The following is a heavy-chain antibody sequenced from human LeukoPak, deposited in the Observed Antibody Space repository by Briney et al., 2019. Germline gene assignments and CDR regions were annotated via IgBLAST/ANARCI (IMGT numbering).Heavy chain of an antibody. D-gene: IGHD6-13*01. CDR2: LYSGGNT. CDR1: GFTVSSNS. J-gene: IGHJ4*02. Sequence: PGGSLRLSCAASGFTVSSNSMSWVRQAPGKGLEWVSVLYSGGNTYYADSVKGRFTISRDNSKNTLYLQMNSLRTEDTAVYYCARDPGGSSWYGGFDYWGQGTLVTVSS. V-gene: IGHV3-53*01. CDR3: ARDPGGSSWYGGFDY.